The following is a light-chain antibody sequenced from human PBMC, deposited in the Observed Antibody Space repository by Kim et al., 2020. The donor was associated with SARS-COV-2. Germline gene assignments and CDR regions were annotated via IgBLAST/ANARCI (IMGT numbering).Light chain of an antibody. Sequence: GQRVTIACSGSSSNIGSNSVSWFQQLPGTAPKLLIYSNSQRPSGVPDRFSGSTSGTSASLAISGLQSEDETDYYCAAWDDSLNGVVFGGGTQLTVL. CDR3: AAWDDSLNGVV. J-gene: IGLJ2*01. CDR2: SNS. CDR1: SSNIGSNS. V-gene: IGLV1-44*01.